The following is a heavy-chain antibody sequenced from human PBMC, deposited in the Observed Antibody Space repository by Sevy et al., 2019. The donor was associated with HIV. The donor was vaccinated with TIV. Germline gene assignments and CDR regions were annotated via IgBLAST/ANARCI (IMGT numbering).Heavy chain of an antibody. D-gene: IGHD6-19*01. J-gene: IGHJ5*02. Sequence: GGSLRLSCAASGFTFSSHWMHWVRQAPGKGLVWVSRLNGDGSSASYAEFVKGRFTISRDNGKNTVYLQISSLTADDTAVYYCTRGRSGTYGWFDPWGQGTRVTVSS. CDR1: GFTFSSHW. CDR2: LNGDGSSA. CDR3: TRGRSGTYGWFDP. V-gene: IGHV3-74*01.